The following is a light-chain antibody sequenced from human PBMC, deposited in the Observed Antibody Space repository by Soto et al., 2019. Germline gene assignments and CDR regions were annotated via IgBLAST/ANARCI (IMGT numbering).Light chain of an antibody. CDR2: GAS. CDR3: QYCDYLPL. CDR1: HDITNY. Sequence: DIQMTQSPSSLSASVGDRVTITCQASHDITNYLNWYQHKPGKAPKLLIYGASNLETGVPSRFSGSGSGTDFTFTISSLPPEDIATYYCQYCDYLPLFGPGTTVDFK. V-gene: IGKV1-33*01. J-gene: IGKJ3*01.